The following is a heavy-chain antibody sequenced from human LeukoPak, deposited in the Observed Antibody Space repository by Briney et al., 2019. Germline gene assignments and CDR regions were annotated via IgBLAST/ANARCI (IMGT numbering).Heavy chain of an antibody. D-gene: IGHD5-12*01. Sequence: SKTLSLTCTVSGGSISTYYWSWIRQPPGKGLEWIGYIYYSGSTNYNPSLRSRVTISVDTSKDQFSLKLSSVTAADTAVYYCARVDYSGYDTRGWFDPWGQGTLVTVSS. J-gene: IGHJ5*02. CDR2: IYYSGST. V-gene: IGHV4-59*01. CDR1: GGSISTYY. CDR3: ARVDYSGYDTRGWFDP.